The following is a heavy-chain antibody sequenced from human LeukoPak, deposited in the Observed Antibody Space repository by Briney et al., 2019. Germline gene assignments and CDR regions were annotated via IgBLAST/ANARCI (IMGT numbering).Heavy chain of an antibody. CDR2: IYASGST. Sequence: PSETLSLTCTVSGGPISSYYWSWIRQPAGKGLEWIGRIYASGSTNYNPSLKSRVTISVDKSKNQFSLKLSSVTAADTAVYYCARVVEVGATEGFFDYWGQGTLVTVSS. D-gene: IGHD1-26*01. V-gene: IGHV4-4*07. J-gene: IGHJ4*02. CDR1: GGPISSYY. CDR3: ARVVEVGATEGFFDY.